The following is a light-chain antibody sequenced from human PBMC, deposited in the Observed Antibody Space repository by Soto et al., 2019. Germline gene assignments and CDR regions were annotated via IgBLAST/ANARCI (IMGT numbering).Light chain of an antibody. V-gene: IGKV1-5*03. J-gene: IGKJ2*01. Sequence: DIPMTQSPSTLSASVGDRVTITCRASQSISSWLAWYQQKPGKAPKLLIYKASSLESGGPSRFSGSGSGTKFTLTISSLQPDDFASYYCQQYNSYSRNTFGKGTKLEIK. CDR3: QQYNSYSRNT. CDR2: KAS. CDR1: QSISSW.